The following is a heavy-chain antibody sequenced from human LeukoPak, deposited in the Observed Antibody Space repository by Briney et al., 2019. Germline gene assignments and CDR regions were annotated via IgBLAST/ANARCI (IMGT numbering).Heavy chain of an antibody. Sequence: SGTLSLTCAVSGGSISNSNWWTWVRQPPGKGLEWIGEIYHTGSTNYIPSLKSRVTISADKSKNQFSLRLSSVTAADTAIYYCARHYYYDSSGYEFFDCWGQGTLVTVSS. CDR2: IYHTGST. CDR1: GGSISNSNW. D-gene: IGHD3-22*01. J-gene: IGHJ4*02. CDR3: ARHYYYDSSGYEFFDC. V-gene: IGHV4-4*02.